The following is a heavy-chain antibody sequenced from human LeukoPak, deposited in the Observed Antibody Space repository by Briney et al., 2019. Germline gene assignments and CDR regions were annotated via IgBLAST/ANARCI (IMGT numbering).Heavy chain of an antibody. CDR2: IYSSGST. V-gene: IGHV4-38-2*02. D-gene: IGHD1-26*01. Sequence: SETLSLTCTVSGYSISSGYYWGWIRQPPGKGLEWIGNIYSSGSTYYNASLQSRVTISIDTSKNQFSLRLSSVTAADTAMYFCAKSGGYGLIDYWGQGTRVIVSS. J-gene: IGHJ4*02. CDR1: GYSISSGYY. CDR3: AKSGGYGLIDY.